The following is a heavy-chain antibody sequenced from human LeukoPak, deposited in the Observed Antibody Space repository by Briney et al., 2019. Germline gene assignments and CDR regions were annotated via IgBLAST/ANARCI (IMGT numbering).Heavy chain of an antibody. CDR1: GFTFSSYG. Sequence: AGGSLRLSCAASGFTFSSYGMHWVRQAPGKGLEWVSSISSSSSYIYYADSVKGRFTISRDNAKNSLYLQMNSLRAEDTAVYYCARGVVVTAPDAFDIWGQGTMVTVSS. J-gene: IGHJ3*02. V-gene: IGHV3-21*01. CDR2: ISSSSSYI. D-gene: IGHD2-21*02. CDR3: ARGVVVTAPDAFDI.